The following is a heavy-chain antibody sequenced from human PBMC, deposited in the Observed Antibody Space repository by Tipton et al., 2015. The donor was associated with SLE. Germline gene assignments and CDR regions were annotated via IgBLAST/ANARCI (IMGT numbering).Heavy chain of an antibody. CDR2: IYHSGST. CDR3: ARGREWNWSPYYMDV. V-gene: IGHV4-38-2*01. J-gene: IGHJ6*03. Sequence: TLSLTCAVSGFSLSSGYYWGWIRQPPGKGLEWIGSIYHSGSTYYNPSLKSRLTMSVDTSRDQFSLTLNSVTAADTGTYYCARGREWNWSPYYMDVWGKGTTVTVSS. D-gene: IGHD1-1*01. CDR1: GFSLSSGYY.